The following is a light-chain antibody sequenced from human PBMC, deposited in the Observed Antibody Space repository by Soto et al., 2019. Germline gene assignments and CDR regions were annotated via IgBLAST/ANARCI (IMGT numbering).Light chain of an antibody. J-gene: IGLJ1*01. CDR3: SSYTSSSTPHV. CDR2: EVS. V-gene: IGLV2-14*01. CDR1: SSDVGGYNY. Sequence: QSALTQPASVSGSPGQSITISCTGTSSDVGGYNYVSWYQQHPSKAPKLMIYEVSNRPSGVSNRFSGSKSGNTASLTISGLQAEDEADYYCSSYTSSSTPHVFGTGTKVTVL.